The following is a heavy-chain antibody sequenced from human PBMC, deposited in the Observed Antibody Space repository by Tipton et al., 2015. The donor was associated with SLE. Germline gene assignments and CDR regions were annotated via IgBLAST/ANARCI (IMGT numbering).Heavy chain of an antibody. CDR1: GGSISSYH. CDR2: IYYSGST. Sequence: TLSLTCTVSGGSISSYHWSWIRQPPGKGLEWIGYIYYSGSTNYNPSLKSRVTMSVDTSKNQFSLKLSSVTAADTAVYYCAREPEGLGREDWFDPWGQGTLVTVSS. V-gene: IGHV4-59*12. D-gene: IGHD7-27*01. CDR3: AREPEGLGREDWFDP. J-gene: IGHJ5*02.